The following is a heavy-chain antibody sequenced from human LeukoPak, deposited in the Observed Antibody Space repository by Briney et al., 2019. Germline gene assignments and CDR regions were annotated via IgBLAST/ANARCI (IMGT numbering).Heavy chain of an antibody. V-gene: IGHV4-59*12. CDR3: ARGRVLHSSSWYRGTPPYYYYYYGMDV. CDR1: GGSISSYY. CDR2: IYYSGST. Sequence: ASETLSLTCTVSGGSISSYYWSWIRQPPGKGLEWIGYIYYSGSTNYNPSLKSRVTISVDTSKNQFSLKLSSVTAADTAVYYCARGRVLHSSSWYRGTPPYYYYYYGMDVWGQGTTVTVSS. J-gene: IGHJ6*02. D-gene: IGHD6-13*01.